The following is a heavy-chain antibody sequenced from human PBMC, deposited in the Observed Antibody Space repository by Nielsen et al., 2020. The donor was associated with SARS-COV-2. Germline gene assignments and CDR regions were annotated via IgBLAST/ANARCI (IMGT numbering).Heavy chain of an antibody. J-gene: IGHJ4*02. CDR2: ISYDGSNK. V-gene: IGHV3-30*04. CDR3: ARAQIAVAGPDY. Sequence: GESLKISCAASGFTFSSYAMHWVRQAPGKGLERVAVISYDGSNKYYADSVKGRFTISRDNSKNTLYLQMNSLRAEGTAVYYCARAQIAVAGPDYWGQGTLVTVSS. D-gene: IGHD6-19*01. CDR1: GFTFSSYA.